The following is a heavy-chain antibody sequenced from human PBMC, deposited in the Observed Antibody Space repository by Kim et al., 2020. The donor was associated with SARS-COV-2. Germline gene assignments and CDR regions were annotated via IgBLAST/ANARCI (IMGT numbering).Heavy chain of an antibody. J-gene: IGHJ6*03. D-gene: IGHD2-2*01. CDR2: INTNTGNP. CDR3: ARDLDCSSTSCYGYYYYYMDV. CDR1: GYTFTSYA. V-gene: IGHV7-4-1*02. Sequence: ASVKVSCKASGYTFTSYAMNWVRQAPGQGLEWMGWINTNTGNPTYAQGFTGWFVFSLDTSVSTAYLQISSLKAEDTAVYYCARDLDCSSTSCYGYYYYYMDVWGKGTTVTVSS.